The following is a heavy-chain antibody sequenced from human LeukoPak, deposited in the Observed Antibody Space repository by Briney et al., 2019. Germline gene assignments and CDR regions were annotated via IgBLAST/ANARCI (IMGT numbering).Heavy chain of an antibody. CDR2: ISGDNPGT. D-gene: IGHD2-15*01. J-gene: IGHJ4*02. CDR1: GFTFSTYA. CDR3: AKAPVGHCSGAFCYHFDS. V-gene: IGHV3-23*01. Sequence: VGSLRLSCAASGFTFSTYAMSWVRQTPGKGLEWVAAISGDNPGTYHANSVKGRFTISRDNSKNTLHLQMSGLRAEDTARYYCAKAPVGHCSGAFCYHFDSWGQGTLVTVSS.